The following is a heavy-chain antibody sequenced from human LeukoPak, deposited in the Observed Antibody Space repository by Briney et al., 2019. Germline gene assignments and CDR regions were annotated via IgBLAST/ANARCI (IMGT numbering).Heavy chain of an antibody. CDR1: GFSFSRFY. CDR2: IKGDGSEK. V-gene: IGHV3-7*05. Sequence: GGSLRLSCAASGFSFSRFYMSWVRQAPGKGLEWVAKIKGDGSEKYYVDSVKGRFTISRDNAKNSLYLQMNSLRAEDTAIYYCAKEGTFTAYNFDYWGQGTLVTVSS. J-gene: IGHJ4*02. D-gene: IGHD3-16*01. CDR3: AKEGTFTAYNFDY.